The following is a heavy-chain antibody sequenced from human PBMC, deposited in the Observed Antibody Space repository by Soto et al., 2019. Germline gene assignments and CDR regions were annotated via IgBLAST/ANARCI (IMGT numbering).Heavy chain of an antibody. V-gene: IGHV3-30-3*01. CDR2: ISYDGSNK. CDR3: ARDLPGRKGGGY. Sequence: QVQLVESGGGVVQPGRSLRLSCAASGFTFSSYAMHWVRQAPGKGLEWVAVISYDGSNKYYADSVKGRFTISRDNSKNTLYLQMNSLRGEDTAVYYCARDLPGRKGGGYWGQGTLVTVSS. CDR1: GFTFSSYA. J-gene: IGHJ4*02. D-gene: IGHD1-1*01.